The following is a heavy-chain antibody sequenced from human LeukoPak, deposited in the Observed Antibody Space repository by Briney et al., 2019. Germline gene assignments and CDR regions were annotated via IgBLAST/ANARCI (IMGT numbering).Heavy chain of an antibody. CDR3: AKDSSRGDSSSWYRRRRTPYYFDY. CDR1: GFTFSSYG. Sequence: GGSLRLSCAASGFTFSSYGMHWVRQAPGKGLEWVAFIRYDGSNKYYADSVKGRFTISRDNSKNTLYLQMNSLRAEDTAVYYCAKDSSRGDSSSWYRRRRTPYYFDYWGQGTLVTVSS. V-gene: IGHV3-30*02. D-gene: IGHD6-13*01. J-gene: IGHJ4*02. CDR2: IRYDGSNK.